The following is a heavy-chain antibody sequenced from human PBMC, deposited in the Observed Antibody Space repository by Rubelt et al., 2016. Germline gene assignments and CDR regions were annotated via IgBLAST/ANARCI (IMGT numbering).Heavy chain of an antibody. CDR3: AKHDGSGTYYSRRLHY. D-gene: IGHD3-10*01. J-gene: IGHJ4*01. CDR2: ISGSGGST. Sequence: WVSAISGSGGSTYYVDSVKGRFTISRDNSKNTLYLQMNSLRAEDTAVYYCAKHDGSGTYYSRRLHYWGQGVLVIVSS. V-gene: IGHV3-23*01.